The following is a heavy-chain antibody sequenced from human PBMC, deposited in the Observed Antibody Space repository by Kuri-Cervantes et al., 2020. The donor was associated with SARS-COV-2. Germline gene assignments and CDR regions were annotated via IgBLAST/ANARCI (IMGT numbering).Heavy chain of an antibody. CDR2: IYHSGST. D-gene: IGHD1-1*01. CDR1: GGSISSHY. V-gene: IGHV4-59*08. CDR3: ARQGLETPYNWFDP. Sequence: GSLRLSCTVSGGSISSHYWSWIRQPPGKGLEWIGSIYHSGSTYYNPSLKSRVTISVDTSKNQFSLKLSSVTAADTAVYYCARQGLETPYNWFDPWGQGTLVTVSS. J-gene: IGHJ5*02.